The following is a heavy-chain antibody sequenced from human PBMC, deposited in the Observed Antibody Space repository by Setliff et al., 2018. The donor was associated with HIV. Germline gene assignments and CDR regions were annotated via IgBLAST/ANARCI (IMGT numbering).Heavy chain of an antibody. CDR1: GYSFARYG. J-gene: IGHJ4*02. CDR3: ARNSFPVGVTGTGPLFDY. D-gene: IGHD6-19*01. CDR2: ISGYNGNT. Sequence: GASVKVSCKASGYSFARYGLSWVRQAPGQGLEWMGWISGYNGNTKYVQKFQGRVTMTTDTSTSTAYMDLRSLRSDDTAVYYCARNSFPVGVTGTGPLFDYWGQGTLVTVSS. V-gene: IGHV1-18*01.